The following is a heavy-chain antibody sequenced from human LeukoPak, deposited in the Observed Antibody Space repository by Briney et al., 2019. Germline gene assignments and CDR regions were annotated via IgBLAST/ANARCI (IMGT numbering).Heavy chain of an antibody. Sequence: SETLSLTCTVSGGSISSYYWSWIRQPPGKGLEWIGYIYYSGSTYYNPSLKSRVTISVDTSKNQFSLKLSSVTAADTAVYYCAREKNDYGGPDAFDIWGQGTMVTVSS. CDR2: IYYSGST. J-gene: IGHJ3*02. V-gene: IGHV4-59*12. D-gene: IGHD4-23*01. CDR1: GGSISSYY. CDR3: AREKNDYGGPDAFDI.